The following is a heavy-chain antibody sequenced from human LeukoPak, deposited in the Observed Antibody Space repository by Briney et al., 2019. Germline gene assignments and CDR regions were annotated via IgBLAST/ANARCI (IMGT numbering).Heavy chain of an antibody. J-gene: IGHJ6*02. D-gene: IGHD2-2*01. CDR3: ARRGYCSSTSCFYGMDV. V-gene: IGHV5-51*01. CDR1: GYSFTSYW. CDR2: IYPGDSDT. Sequence: GESLKISCKGSGYSFTSYWIGWVRQMPGKGLEWMGIIYPGDSDTRYSPSFQGQVTISADKSISTAYLQWSSLKASDTAMYYCARRGYCSSTSCFYGMDVWGQGTTVTVS.